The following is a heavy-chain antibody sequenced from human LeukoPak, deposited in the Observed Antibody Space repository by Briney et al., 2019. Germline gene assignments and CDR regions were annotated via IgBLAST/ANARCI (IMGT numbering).Heavy chain of an antibody. D-gene: IGHD6-19*01. CDR3: ARVGAVAGTGDY. Sequence: SVKVSCKASGLSLTHDAISWVRQAPGQGLEWMGGIIPIFGTANYAQKFQGRVTITADESTSTAYMELSSLRSEDTAVYYCARVGAVAGTGDYWGQGTLVTVSS. CDR2: IIPIFGTA. V-gene: IGHV1-69*13. CDR1: GLSLTHDA. J-gene: IGHJ4*02.